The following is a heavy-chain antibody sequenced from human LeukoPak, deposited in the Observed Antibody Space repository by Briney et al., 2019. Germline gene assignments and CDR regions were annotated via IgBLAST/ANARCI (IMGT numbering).Heavy chain of an antibody. CDR3: ATSGVVVPAAIRYYYYYYMDV. Sequence: ASVKVSCKVSGYTLTELSMHWVRQAPGKGLEWMGGFDPEDGETIYAQKFQGRVTMTEDTSTDTAYMELSSLRSEGTAVYYCATSGVVVPAAIRYYYYYYMDVWGKGTTVTVSS. V-gene: IGHV1-24*01. J-gene: IGHJ6*03. D-gene: IGHD2-2*01. CDR2: FDPEDGET. CDR1: GYTLTELS.